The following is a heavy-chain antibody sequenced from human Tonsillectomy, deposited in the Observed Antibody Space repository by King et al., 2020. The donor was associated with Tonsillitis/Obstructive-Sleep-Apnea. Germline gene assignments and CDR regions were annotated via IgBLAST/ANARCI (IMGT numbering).Heavy chain of an antibody. CDR1: GYTFTGYY. CDR2: INPNSGGT. V-gene: IGHV1-2*02. J-gene: IGHJ4*02. CDR3: ARDPPETDYFDY. Sequence: QKQLVQSGAEVKKPGASVKVSCKASGYTFTGYYMHWVRQAPGQGLEWMGWINPNSGGTNYAHKFQGRVTMTRDTSISTAYMEVSSLRSDDTAVYYCARDPPETDYFDYWGQGTLVTVSS. D-gene: IGHD1-1*01.